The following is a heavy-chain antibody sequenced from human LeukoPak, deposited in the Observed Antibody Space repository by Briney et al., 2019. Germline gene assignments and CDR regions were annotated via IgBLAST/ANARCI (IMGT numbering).Heavy chain of an antibody. J-gene: IGHJ6*02. CDR3: AREKYYDSSGYSEGMDV. CDR2: MYVSGTT. Sequence: SETLSLTCTVSGGSMSNSYLTWVRQPAGKGLEWIGRMYVSGTTNYNPSLRSRVTMSIDSSNNQFSLRLGSVTAADTAVYYCAREKYYDSSGYSEGMDVWGQGTTVTVSS. V-gene: IGHV4-4*07. D-gene: IGHD3-22*01. CDR1: GGSMSNSY.